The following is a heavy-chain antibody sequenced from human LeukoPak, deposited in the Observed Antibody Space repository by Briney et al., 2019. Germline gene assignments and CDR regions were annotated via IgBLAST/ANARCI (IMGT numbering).Heavy chain of an antibody. CDR3: ARDSGDRTVDY. CDR1: GFTFSSYW. Sequence: GGSLRLSCAASGFTFSSYWMSWVRQAPGKGLEWVANIKEDGSDKYYVASVTGRFTVSRDDAKNSLYLQMISLRAEDTAVYYCARDSGDRTVDYWGQGTLVTVSS. J-gene: IGHJ4*02. V-gene: IGHV3-7*01. D-gene: IGHD7-27*01. CDR2: IKEDGSDK.